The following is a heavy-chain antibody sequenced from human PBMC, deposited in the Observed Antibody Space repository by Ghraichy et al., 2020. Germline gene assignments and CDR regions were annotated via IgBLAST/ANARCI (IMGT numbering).Heavy chain of an antibody. CDR2: FYYSGTT. CDR3: ARRPYYDILTGYSQDGYYFDY. J-gene: IGHJ4*02. D-gene: IGHD3-9*01. CDR1: GGSINSTNYF. V-gene: IGHV4-39*02. Sequence: SETLSLTCTVSGGSINSTNYFWGWVRQPPGKGLEWIGTFYYSGTTYYNPSLKSRVTISVDTSKNHFSLKLNSVTAADTAVYYCARRPYYDILTGYSQDGYYFDYWGQGTLVTVSS.